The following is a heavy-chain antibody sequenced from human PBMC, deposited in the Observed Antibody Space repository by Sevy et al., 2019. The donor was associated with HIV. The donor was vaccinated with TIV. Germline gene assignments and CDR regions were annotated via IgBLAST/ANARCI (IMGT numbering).Heavy chain of an antibody. V-gene: IGHV3-48*02. Sequence: GGSLRLSCAASGFTFSSYSMNWVRQAPGKGLEWVSYISSSSSTIYYADSVKGRFTISRDNAKNSLYLQMSSLRDEDTAVYYCARDVVRNWFDPWGQGTLVTVSS. CDR1: GFTFSSYS. J-gene: IGHJ5*02. CDR2: ISSSSSTI. CDR3: ARDVVRNWFDP. D-gene: IGHD2-21*01.